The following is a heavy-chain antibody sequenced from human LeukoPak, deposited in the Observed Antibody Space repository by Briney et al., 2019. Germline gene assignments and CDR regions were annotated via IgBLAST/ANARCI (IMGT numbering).Heavy chain of an antibody. CDR1: GGSISSYY. CDR3: ASLYYGSGSFDY. V-gene: IGHV4-59*01. D-gene: IGHD3-10*01. Sequence: PSETLSLTCTVSGGSISSYYWSWIRQPPGKGLEWIGYIYYSGSTNYNPSLKSRVTISVDTSKNQFSLKLTSGTAADTAVYYCASLYYGSGSFDYWGQGTLVTVSS. J-gene: IGHJ4*02. CDR2: IYYSGST.